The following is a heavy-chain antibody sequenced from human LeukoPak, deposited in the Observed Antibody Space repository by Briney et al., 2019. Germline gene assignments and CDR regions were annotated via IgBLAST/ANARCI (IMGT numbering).Heavy chain of an antibody. V-gene: IGHV3-23*01. J-gene: IGHJ5*02. CDR1: GFTFSSYS. CDR2: ISGSGGST. D-gene: IGHD6-19*01. CDR3: AKDLGSGWSRNWFDP. Sequence: PGGSLRLSCAASGFTFSSYSMNWVRQAPGKGLEWVSAISGSGGSTYYADSVKGRFTISRDNSKNTLYLQMNSLRAEDTAVYYCAKDLGSGWSRNWFDPWGQGTLVTVSS.